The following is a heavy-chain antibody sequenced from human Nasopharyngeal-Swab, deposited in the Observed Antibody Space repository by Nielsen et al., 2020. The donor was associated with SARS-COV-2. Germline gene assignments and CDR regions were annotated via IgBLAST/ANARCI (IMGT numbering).Heavy chain of an antibody. Sequence: GGSLRLSCAASGFTFSSYGMHWVRQAPGKGLEWVAVISYDGSNKYYADSVKGRFTISRDNSKNTLFLQMNSLRAEDTAVYYCARARCIRSYSSSCPPYFDYWGQGTLVTVSS. D-gene: IGHD6-13*01. CDR1: GFTFSSYG. V-gene: IGHV3-30*03. CDR2: ISYDGSNK. J-gene: IGHJ4*02. CDR3: ARARCIRSYSSSCPPYFDY.